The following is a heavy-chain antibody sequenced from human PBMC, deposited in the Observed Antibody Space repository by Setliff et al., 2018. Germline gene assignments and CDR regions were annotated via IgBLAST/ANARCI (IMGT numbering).Heavy chain of an antibody. CDR1: GYTSTSYG. CDR3: ARAPAYSSTPGSYAFDI. Sequence: GASVKVSCKASGYTSTSYGISWVRQAPGQGLEWMGWISAYNGNTNYAQKLQGRVTMTTDTSTSTAYMELRSLRSDDTAVYYCARAPAYSSTPGSYAFDIWGQGTMVTVSS. D-gene: IGHD6-13*01. V-gene: IGHV1-18*01. CDR2: ISAYNGNT. J-gene: IGHJ3*02.